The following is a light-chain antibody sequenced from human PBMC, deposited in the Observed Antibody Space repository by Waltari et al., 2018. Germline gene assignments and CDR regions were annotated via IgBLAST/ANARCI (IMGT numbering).Light chain of an antibody. V-gene: IGLV2-14*01. CDR2: DVS. CDR1: SSDVGGYKY. CDR3: SSYTSSSVV. Sequence: QSALTQPASVSGSPGQSITISCTGTSSDVGGYKYVSWYQQHPGKAPKPMIYDVSNRPSGVSNRFSGSKSGNTASLTISGLQAEDEADYYCSSYTSSSVVFGGGTKLTVL. J-gene: IGLJ2*01.